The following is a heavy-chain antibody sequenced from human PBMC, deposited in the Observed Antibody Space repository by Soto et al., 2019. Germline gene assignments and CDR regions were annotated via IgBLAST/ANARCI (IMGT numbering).Heavy chain of an antibody. Sequence: GGSLRLSCTASGFTFGDYAMSWVRQAPGKGLEWVGFIRSKAYGGTTEYAASVKGRFTISRDDSKSIAYLQMNSLKTEDTAVYYCTREYSSSWYSDAFDIWGQGTMVTVSS. CDR2: IRSKAYGGTT. J-gene: IGHJ3*02. V-gene: IGHV3-49*04. CDR1: GFTFGDYA. CDR3: TREYSSSWYSDAFDI. D-gene: IGHD6-13*01.